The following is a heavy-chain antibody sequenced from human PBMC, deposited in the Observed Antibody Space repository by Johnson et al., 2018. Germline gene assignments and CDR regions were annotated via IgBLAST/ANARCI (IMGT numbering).Heavy chain of an antibody. Sequence: VQLVESGAEVKKXGASVKVXCKASGYTFTSYYMHWVRQAPGQGLEWMGIINPRGGSPSYAQKFQGRVPMTRDKSTSTVYMELSSLRAEDTAVYYCARAGYYDILRDAFDIWGQGTMVTVSS. J-gene: IGHJ3*02. CDR1: GYTFTSYY. CDR3: ARAGYYDILRDAFDI. CDR2: INPRGGSP. D-gene: IGHD3-9*01. V-gene: IGHV1-46*01.